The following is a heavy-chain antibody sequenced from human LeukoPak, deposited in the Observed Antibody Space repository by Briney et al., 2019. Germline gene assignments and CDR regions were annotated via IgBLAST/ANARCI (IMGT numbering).Heavy chain of an antibody. Sequence: SVKVSCKASGGTFSSYAISWVRQAPGQGLEWMGGIIPIFGTANYAQKFQGRVTITADESTSAAYMELSSLRSEDTAVYYCAREGGAAGRLIDYWGQGTLVTVSS. V-gene: IGHV1-69*13. D-gene: IGHD6-13*01. J-gene: IGHJ4*02. CDR2: IIPIFGTA. CDR1: GGTFSSYA. CDR3: AREGGAAGRLIDY.